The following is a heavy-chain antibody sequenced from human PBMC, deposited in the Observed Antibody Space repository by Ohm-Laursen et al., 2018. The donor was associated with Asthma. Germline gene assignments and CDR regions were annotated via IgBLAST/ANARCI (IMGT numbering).Heavy chain of an antibody. J-gene: IGHJ6*02. V-gene: IGHV3-48*01. CDR2: ISSASSTI. D-gene: IGHD6-19*01. CDR1: GFTFSSYS. CDR3: ARDAYSSGWYGRYYYYGMDV. Sequence: SLRLSCSASGFTFSSYSMNWVRQAPGKGLEWVSYISSASSTIYYADSVKGRFTISRDNAKNSLYLQMNSLRVEDTAVYYCARDAYSSGWYGRYYYYGMDVWGQGTTVTVSS.